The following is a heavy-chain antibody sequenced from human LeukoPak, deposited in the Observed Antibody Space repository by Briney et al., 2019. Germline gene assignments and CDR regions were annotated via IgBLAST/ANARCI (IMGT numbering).Heavy chain of an antibody. CDR3: AGDQCRDYFDY. V-gene: IGHV3-30*02. D-gene: IGHD5/OR15-5a*01. J-gene: IGHJ4*02. CDR1: GFTFSTYG. Sequence: GGSLRLSCAASGFTFSTYGMHWVRQVPGKGLEWVAFIRYDGSNKYYVDSVKGRFTIARDNSQNTLYLQMNSLRPEDTAVYYCAGDQCRDYFDYWGQGTLVTVSS. CDR2: IRYDGSNK.